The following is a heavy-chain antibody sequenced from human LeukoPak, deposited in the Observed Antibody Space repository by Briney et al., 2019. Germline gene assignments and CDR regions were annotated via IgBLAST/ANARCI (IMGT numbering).Heavy chain of an antibody. J-gene: IGHJ4*02. V-gene: IGHV3-48*03. CDR3: AREKLSFFDSSGYFDY. CDR1: GFTFTTYA. CDR2: ISSSGSAI. Sequence: GGSLRLSCAASGFTFTTYAMSWVRQAPGKGLEWVSFISSSGSAIHYADSVRGRFTISRDNAKNSLYLQMSRLRAEDTAVYYCAREKLSFFDSSGYFDYWGQGALVTVSS. D-gene: IGHD3-22*01.